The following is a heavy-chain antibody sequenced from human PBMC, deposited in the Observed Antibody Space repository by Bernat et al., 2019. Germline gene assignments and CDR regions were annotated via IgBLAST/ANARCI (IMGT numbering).Heavy chain of an antibody. J-gene: IGHJ6*03. Sequence: QVQLQESGPGLVQPSGTLSLTCAVSGDSVSSTDIWWGWVRQPPGKGLEWIGEAYHSGSINYNPSLESRVTISVDKSLNQFSLKLNSVTAADTAVYYCARHYSYHMDVWGKGTTVFVSS. CDR2: AYHSGSI. CDR3: ARHYSYHMDV. CDR1: GDSVSSTDIW. V-gene: IGHV4-4*02.